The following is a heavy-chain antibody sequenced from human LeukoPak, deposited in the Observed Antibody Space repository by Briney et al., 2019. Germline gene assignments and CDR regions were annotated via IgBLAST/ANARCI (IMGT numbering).Heavy chain of an antibody. Sequence: GGSLRLSCAASGFTFSSNYMSWVRQAPGKGLEWVSVIYSGGGTYYADSVKGRFTISKDNSKNTLYLQMNSLRAEDTAVYYCARGGYGYGLDDYWGQGTLVTVSS. CDR2: IYSGGGT. V-gene: IGHV3-53*01. CDR1: GFTFSSNY. J-gene: IGHJ4*02. CDR3: ARGGYGYGLDDY. D-gene: IGHD5-18*01.